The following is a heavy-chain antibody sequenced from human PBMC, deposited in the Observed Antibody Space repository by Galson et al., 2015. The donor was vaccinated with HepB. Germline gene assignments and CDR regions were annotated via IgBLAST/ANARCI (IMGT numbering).Heavy chain of an antibody. CDR2: IGSKADSYAT. D-gene: IGHD6-13*01. CDR3: IRMGNIAGYSSS. V-gene: IGHV3-73*01. J-gene: IGHJ4*02. CDR1: GFTFSGSA. Sequence: SLRLSCATSGFTFSGSAIHWVRQASGRGLEWVGRIGSKADSYATAYTASVKGRFTISRDDSRNTAHLQMNRLKTEDTAVYYCIRMGNIAGYSSSWGQGTLVTVSS.